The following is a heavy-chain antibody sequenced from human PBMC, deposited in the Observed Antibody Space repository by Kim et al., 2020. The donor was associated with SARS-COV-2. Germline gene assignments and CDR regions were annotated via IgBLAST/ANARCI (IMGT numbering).Heavy chain of an antibody. CDR1: GYTFTSYY. D-gene: IGHD3-9*01. CDR3: ARDRDILTGYWRYYYYYGMDV. J-gene: IGHJ6*02. V-gene: IGHV1-46*01. Sequence: ASVKVSCKASGYTFTSYYMHWVRQAPGQGLEWMGIINPSGGSTSYAQKFQGRVTMTRDTSTSTVYMELSSLRSEDTAVYYCARDRDILTGYWRYYYYYGMDVWGQGTTVTVSS. CDR2: INPSGGST.